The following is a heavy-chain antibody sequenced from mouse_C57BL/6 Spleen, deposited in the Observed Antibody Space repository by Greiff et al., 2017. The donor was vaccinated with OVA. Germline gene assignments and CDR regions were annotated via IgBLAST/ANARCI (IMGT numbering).Heavy chain of an antibody. CDR2: MYPSDSET. J-gene: IGHJ3*01. D-gene: IGHD1-1*01. Sequence: QVQLKQPGAELVRPGSSVKLSCKASGYTFTSYWMDWVKQRPGQGLEWIGNMYPSDSETHYNQKFKDKATLTVDKSSSTAYMQLSSLTSGDSAVYYCARDYGSSQFAYWGQGTLVTVSA. CDR1: GYTFTSYW. V-gene: IGHV1-61*01. CDR3: ARDYGSSQFAY.